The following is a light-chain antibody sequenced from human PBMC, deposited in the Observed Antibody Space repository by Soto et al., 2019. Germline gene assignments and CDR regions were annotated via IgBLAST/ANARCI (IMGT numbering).Light chain of an antibody. Sequence: DIQMTQSPPSLSASVGDRVTITCRASQSISSYLNWYQQKPGKAPKLLIYMASSLESEVPSRFSGSGSGTEFTLTVSSLQPDDFATYYCHQYHSYSWTFGQGTKVDIK. V-gene: IGKV1-5*03. J-gene: IGKJ1*01. CDR3: HQYHSYSWT. CDR2: MAS. CDR1: QSISSY.